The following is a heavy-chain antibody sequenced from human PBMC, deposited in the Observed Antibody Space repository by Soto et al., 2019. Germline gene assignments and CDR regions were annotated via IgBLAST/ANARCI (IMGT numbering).Heavy chain of an antibody. J-gene: IGHJ5*02. Sequence: QVQLVQSGAEVKKPGSSVKVSCKASGGTFSSYTISWVRQAPGQGLEWMGRIIPILVIANYAHKFQGRFTITADKSTSTAYMELSSLRSEDTAVYSCARDCSSTSCYAYPWGQGTLVTVSS. D-gene: IGHD2-2*01. V-gene: IGHV1-69*08. CDR1: GGTFSSYT. CDR3: ARDCSSTSCYAYP. CDR2: IIPILVIA.